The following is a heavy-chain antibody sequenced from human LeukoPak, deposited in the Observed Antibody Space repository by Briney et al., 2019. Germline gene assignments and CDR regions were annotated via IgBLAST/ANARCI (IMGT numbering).Heavy chain of an antibody. CDR1: GFTFSSYW. CDR3: ATSTYCSGGSCYSRTFQY. Sequence: PGRSLRLSCAAPGFTFSSYWMHWVRQAPGKGLVWVSRINSDETSTSYADSVKGRFTISRDNAQKTLYLQMNSLRAEDTAVYYCATSTYCSGGSCYSRTFQYWGQGTLVTVSS. D-gene: IGHD2-15*01. J-gene: IGHJ4*02. V-gene: IGHV3-74*01. CDR2: INSDETST.